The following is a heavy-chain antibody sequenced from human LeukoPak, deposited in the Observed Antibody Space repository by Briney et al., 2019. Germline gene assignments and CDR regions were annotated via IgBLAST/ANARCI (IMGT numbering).Heavy chain of an antibody. Sequence: PSETLSLTCTVSGGSISSYYWSWIRQPPGKGLEWIGYIYYSGSTNYNPSLKSRVTISVDTSKNQFSLKLSPVTAADTAVYYCARGGIGAVAGLIDYWGQGTLVTVSS. CDR3: ARGGIGAVAGLIDY. CDR1: GGSISSYY. V-gene: IGHV4-59*01. CDR2: IYYSGST. J-gene: IGHJ4*02. D-gene: IGHD6-19*01.